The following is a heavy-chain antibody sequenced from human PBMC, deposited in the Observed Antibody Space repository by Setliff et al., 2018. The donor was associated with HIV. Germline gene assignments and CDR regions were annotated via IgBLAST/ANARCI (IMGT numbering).Heavy chain of an antibody. V-gene: IGHV3-11*05. Sequence: LRLSCAASGFTFSDHYMNWVRQAPGKGLEWVSYISKSGDYSNYADSVRGRFTISRDNAKNSLYLQMSSLSAEDTAVYYCAREVTSFEAFDLWGQGTMVTVSS. D-gene: IGHD2-21*02. CDR1: GFTFSDHY. CDR2: ISKSGDYS. J-gene: IGHJ3*01. CDR3: AREVTSFEAFDL.